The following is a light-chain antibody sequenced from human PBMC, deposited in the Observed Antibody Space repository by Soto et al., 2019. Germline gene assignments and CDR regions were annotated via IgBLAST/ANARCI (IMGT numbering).Light chain of an antibody. J-gene: IGLJ2*01. CDR2: SNN. V-gene: IGLV1-40*01. CDR1: CSNIGAGYD. CDR3: QSYDSSLSAL. Sequence: QAVVTQPPSVSGAPGQRVTISCTGSCSNIGAGYDVHWYQQLPGTAPKLLIYSNNNRPSGVPDRFSGSKSGTSASLAITGLQAEDEADYYCQSYDSSLSALFGGGTKLTVL.